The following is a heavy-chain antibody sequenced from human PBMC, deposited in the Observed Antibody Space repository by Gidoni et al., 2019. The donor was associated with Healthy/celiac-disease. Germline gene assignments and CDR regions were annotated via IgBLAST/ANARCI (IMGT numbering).Heavy chain of an antibody. V-gene: IGHV1-46*01. J-gene: IGHJ6*02. CDR1: GYTFTSYY. D-gene: IGHD2-15*01. Sequence: QVQLVQSGAEVKKPGASVKVSCTASGYTFTSYYMHWWRQAPGQGLEWMGIINPSGGSTSYAQKFQGRVTMTRDTSTSTVYMELSSLRSEDTAVYYCARVGSCSGGSCYSGYYYGMDVWGQGTTVTVSS. CDR2: INPSGGST. CDR3: ARVGSCSGGSCYSGYYYGMDV.